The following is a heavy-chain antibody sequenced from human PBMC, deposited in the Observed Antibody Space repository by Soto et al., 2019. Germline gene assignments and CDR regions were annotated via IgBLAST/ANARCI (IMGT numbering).Heavy chain of an antibody. J-gene: IGHJ4*02. CDR1: RFTFPNYP. V-gene: IGHV3-23*01. D-gene: IGHD2-2*02. CDR2: ISYSGSST. Sequence: GGSLRLSCAASRFTFPNYPMRWVRQAPGKGLEWVSTISYSGSSTYYADSVKGRFTISRDNSKNTLYLQMNSLRAEDTAVYYCAKDERYCSSTSCYMVGSYYFDYWGQGTLVTVSS. CDR3: AKDERYCSSTSCYMVGSYYFDY.